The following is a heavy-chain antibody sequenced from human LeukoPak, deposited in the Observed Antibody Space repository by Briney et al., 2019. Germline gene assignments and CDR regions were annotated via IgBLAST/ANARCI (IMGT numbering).Heavy chain of an antibody. Sequence: SETLSLTCTVSGGSISSYYWSWIRQPAGKGLEWIGRIYTSGSTNYNPSLKSRVTMSVDTSKNQFSLKLSPVTAADTAVYYCAIPYYDSSGYYYGDAFDVWGQGTMVTVSS. CDR3: AIPYYDSSGYYYGDAFDV. D-gene: IGHD3-22*01. CDR1: GGSISSYY. V-gene: IGHV4-4*07. J-gene: IGHJ3*01. CDR2: IYTSGST.